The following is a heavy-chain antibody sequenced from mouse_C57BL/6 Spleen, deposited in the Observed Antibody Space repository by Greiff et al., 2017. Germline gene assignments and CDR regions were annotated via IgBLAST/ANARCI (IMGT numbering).Heavy chain of an antibody. V-gene: IGHV5-12*01. D-gene: IGHD2-1*01. CDR3: ARLYYGNYGAMDY. J-gene: IGHJ4*01. Sequence: EVNVVESGGGLVQPGGSLKLSCAASGFTFSDYYMYWVRQTPEKRLEWVAYISNGGGSTYYPDTVKGRFTISRDNAKNTLYLQMSRLKSEDTAMYYCARLYYGNYGAMDYWGQGTSVTVSS. CDR2: ISNGGGST. CDR1: GFTFSDYY.